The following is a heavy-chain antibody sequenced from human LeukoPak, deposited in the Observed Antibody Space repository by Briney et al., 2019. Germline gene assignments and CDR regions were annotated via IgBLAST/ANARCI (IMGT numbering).Heavy chain of an antibody. D-gene: IGHD6-13*01. Sequence: GGSLRLSCAASGFTLSSYAMSWVRQAPGKGLEWVSSIRSSGGSTFYADSVRGRFTISRDNSKNTLYLQMNSLRGEDTAVYYCAREAIAAAADYWGQGTLVTVSS. CDR2: IRSSGGST. CDR3: AREAIAAAADY. V-gene: IGHV3-23*01. CDR1: GFTLSSYA. J-gene: IGHJ4*02.